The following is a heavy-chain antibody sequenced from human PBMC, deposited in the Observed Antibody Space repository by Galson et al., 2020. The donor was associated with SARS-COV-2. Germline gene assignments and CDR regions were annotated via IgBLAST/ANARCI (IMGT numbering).Heavy chain of an antibody. CDR1: GDSIASGGYY. CDR3: ARDRYGSSWYGPHFDY. V-gene: IGHV4-61*02. CDR2: IDSTGSA. J-gene: IGHJ4*02. D-gene: IGHD6-13*01. Sequence: SETLSLTCTVSGDSIASGGYYWSWIRQPTGKGLEWSGRIDSTGSAYYNPSLKSRVSISVDTSQNQFSLQLASGTAADTAVYYCARDRYGSSWYGPHFDYWGQGALVTVSS.